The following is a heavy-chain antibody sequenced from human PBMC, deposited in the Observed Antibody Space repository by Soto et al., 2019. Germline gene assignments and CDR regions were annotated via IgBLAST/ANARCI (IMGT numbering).Heavy chain of an antibody. CDR1: GYTFTSYG. Sequence: GASVKVSCKASGYTFTSYGISWVRQAPGQGLEWMGRIIPILGIANYAQKFQGRVTITADKSTSTAYMELSSLRSEDTAVYYCARDSATPFDYWGQGTLVTVSS. D-gene: IGHD2-15*01. V-gene: IGHV1-69*04. CDR2: IIPILGIA. CDR3: ARDSATPFDY. J-gene: IGHJ4*02.